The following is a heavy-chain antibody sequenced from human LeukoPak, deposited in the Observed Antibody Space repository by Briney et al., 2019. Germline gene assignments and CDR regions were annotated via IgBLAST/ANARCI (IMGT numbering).Heavy chain of an antibody. Sequence: ASVKVSCKASGYTFTSYGISWVRQAPGQGLEWMGWISAYNGNTNYAQKLQGRVTMTTDTSTSAAYMELRSLRSDDTAVYYCAIGPAGYSSSWYAFDIWGQGTMVTVSS. V-gene: IGHV1-18*01. D-gene: IGHD6-13*01. CDR2: ISAYNGNT. J-gene: IGHJ3*02. CDR3: AIGPAGYSSSWYAFDI. CDR1: GYTFTSYG.